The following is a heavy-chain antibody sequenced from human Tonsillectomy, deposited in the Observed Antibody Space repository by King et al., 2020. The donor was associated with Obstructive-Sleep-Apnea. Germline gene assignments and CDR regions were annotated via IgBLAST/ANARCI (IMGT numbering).Heavy chain of an antibody. CDR3: SRRSPGFTLYY. D-gene: IGHD3-9*01. J-gene: IGHJ4*02. V-gene: IGHV3-11*06. Sequence: VQLVESGGGLVKPGGSLRLSCAASGFTFSDYYMSWIRQAPGKGLEWVSYISSSSSYTNYADSVKGRFTITRDNAKNSLYLQMNSLRAEDTAVYYCSRRSPGFTLYYWGQGTLVTVSS. CDR2: ISSSSSYT. CDR1: GFTFSDYY.